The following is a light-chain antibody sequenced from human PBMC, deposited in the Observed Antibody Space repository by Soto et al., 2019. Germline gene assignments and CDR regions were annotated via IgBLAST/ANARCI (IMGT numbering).Light chain of an antibody. CDR3: SSFTSSSSVV. V-gene: IGLV2-14*01. CDR1: SSDIGTYDF. J-gene: IGLJ1*01. Sequence: QSALTQPASVSGSLGQSITISCSGTSSDIGTYDFVSWYQHLPGKAPKLIISEVSNRPSGVSDRFSGSKSGSVASLTISGLQADDEADYYCSSFTSSSSVVFGTGTKVTVL. CDR2: EVS.